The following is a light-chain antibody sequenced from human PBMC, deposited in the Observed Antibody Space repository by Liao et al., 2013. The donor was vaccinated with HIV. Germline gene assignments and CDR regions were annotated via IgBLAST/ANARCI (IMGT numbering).Light chain of an antibody. Sequence: SYVLTQPPSVSVAPGKTARITCGGNNIGNKRVHWYQKKPGQAPVLAIYEDRNRPAGFPGRFSGSNSGITATLSINRVEAGDEAEYYCQVWDSDGDYVVFGGGTKLTVL. CDR2: EDR. J-gene: IGLJ2*01. CDR3: QVWDSDGDYVV. V-gene: IGLV3-21*01. CDR1: NIGNKR.